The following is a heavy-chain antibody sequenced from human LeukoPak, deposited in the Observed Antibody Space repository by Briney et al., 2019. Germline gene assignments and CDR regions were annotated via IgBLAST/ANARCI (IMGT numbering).Heavy chain of an antibody. V-gene: IGHV4-59*11. Sequence: SETLSLTCTVSGGSISSHYWSWIRQPPGKGLEWIGYIYYSGSSKYNPSLKSRVTISVDTSKNQFSLKLSSVTAADTAVYYCARLYDSSGYTNWLDPWGQGTLSPSPQ. D-gene: IGHD3-22*01. J-gene: IGHJ5*02. CDR1: GGSISSHY. CDR3: ARLYDSSGYTNWLDP. CDR2: IYYSGSS.